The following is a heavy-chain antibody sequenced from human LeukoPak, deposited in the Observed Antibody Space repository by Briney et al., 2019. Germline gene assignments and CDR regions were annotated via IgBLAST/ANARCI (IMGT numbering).Heavy chain of an antibody. D-gene: IGHD6-13*01. CDR2: IYYSGST. CDR1: GGSISSYY. J-gene: IGHJ5*02. Sequence: SETLSLTCTVSGGSISSYYWSWIRQPPGKGLEWIGYIYYSGSTNYNPSLKSRITISVDTSKNQFSLKLSSVTAADTAVYYCARLLQLNWFDPWGQGTLVTVSP. CDR3: ARLLQLNWFDP. V-gene: IGHV4-59*08.